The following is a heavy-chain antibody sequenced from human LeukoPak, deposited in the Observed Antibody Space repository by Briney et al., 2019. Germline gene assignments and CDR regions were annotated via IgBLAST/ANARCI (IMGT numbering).Heavy chain of an antibody. CDR2: IYPGDSDT. CDR3: ARPHFDSSGYEFDY. J-gene: IGHJ4*02. Sequence: GESLKISCKGSGYSFTNYWNGWVRQMPGKGLEWMGIIYPGDSDTRYSPSFQGQVTISVDRSISTAYLQWSSLKASDTAMYYCARPHFDSSGYEFDYWGQGTLVTVSS. V-gene: IGHV5-51*01. D-gene: IGHD3-22*01. CDR1: GYSFTNYW.